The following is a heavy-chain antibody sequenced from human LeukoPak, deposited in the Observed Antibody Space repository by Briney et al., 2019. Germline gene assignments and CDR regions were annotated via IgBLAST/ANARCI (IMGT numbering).Heavy chain of an antibody. J-gene: IGHJ3*02. Sequence: GGSLRLSCAASGFTVSSIHMVWVRQAPGEGREWVSVTYTGGNSYYADSVKGRFIISRDISKNTLYLQMNSLRAEDSALYYCARGGRGSAAVVAPRSFDIWGQGTMVTVSS. CDR1: GFTVSSIH. CDR2: TYTGGNS. D-gene: IGHD3-22*01. V-gene: IGHV3-53*01. CDR3: ARGGRGSAAVVAPRSFDI.